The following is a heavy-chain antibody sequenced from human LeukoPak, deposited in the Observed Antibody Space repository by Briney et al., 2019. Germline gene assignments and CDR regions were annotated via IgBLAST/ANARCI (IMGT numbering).Heavy chain of an antibody. V-gene: IGHV3-23*01. D-gene: IGHD1-26*01. Sequence: QPGGSLRLSCAASGFTFSSYAMSWVRQAPGKGLEWVSAISGSGGSTYYADSVKGRFTISRDNSKNTLYLQMNSLRAEDTAVYYCAKRRWDYYDRPSGRGYFDYWGQGTLVTVSS. CDR1: GFTFSSYA. CDR2: ISGSGGST. J-gene: IGHJ4*02. CDR3: AKRRWDYYDRPSGRGYFDY.